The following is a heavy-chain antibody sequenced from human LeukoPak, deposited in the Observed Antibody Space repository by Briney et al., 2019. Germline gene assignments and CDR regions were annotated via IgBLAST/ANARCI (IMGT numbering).Heavy chain of an antibody. V-gene: IGHV4-39*01. CDR1: GGSISSSSYY. CDR3: ARPNQQWLPVDY. Sequence: SETLSLTCTVSGGSISSSSYYWGWIRQPPGKGLEWIGSIYYSGSTYYNPSLKSRVTISVDTSKNQFSLKLSSVTAADTAVYYCARPNQQWLPVDYWGQGTLVTVSS. D-gene: IGHD6-19*01. CDR2: IYYSGST. J-gene: IGHJ4*02.